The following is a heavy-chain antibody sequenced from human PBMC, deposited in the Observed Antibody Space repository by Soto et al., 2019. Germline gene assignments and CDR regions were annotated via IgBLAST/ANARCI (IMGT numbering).Heavy chain of an antibody. CDR1: GYTFTSYG. CDR2: ISAYNGNT. CDR3: ERRAIRVRCYAFDI. J-gene: IGHJ3*02. D-gene: IGHD3-10*01. V-gene: IGHV1-18*01. Sequence: ASVKVSCKASGYTFTSYGISWVRQAPGQGLEWMGWISAYNGNTNYAQKLQGRVTMTTDTSTSTAYMELRSLRSDDTAVDYCERRAIRVRCYAFDILGHGTMVPVS.